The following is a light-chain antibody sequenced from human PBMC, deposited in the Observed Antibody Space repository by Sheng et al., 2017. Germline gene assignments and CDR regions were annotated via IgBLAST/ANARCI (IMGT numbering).Light chain of an antibody. CDR2: DDR. J-gene: IGLJ2*01. CDR1: HIGSKS. V-gene: IGLV3-21*03. CDR3: QIWDSGGDHPGMV. Sequence: SYQMTQPPSVSVAPGKTASITCGGDHIGSKSVHWYQQNAGQAPLLVLYDDRDRPSGIPERFSGSNSGNTATLTISRVEAGDEADYYCQIWDSGGDHPGMVFGGGTKLTVL.